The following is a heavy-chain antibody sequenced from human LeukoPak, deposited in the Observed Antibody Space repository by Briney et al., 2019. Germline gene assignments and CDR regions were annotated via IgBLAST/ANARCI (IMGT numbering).Heavy chain of an antibody. D-gene: IGHD3-3*01. CDR1: GFTFSTYD. Sequence: GGSLRFSSAASGFTFSTYDMTRLRQAPGKGLEWVSTVSGSGGNTYYADSVKGRFSISRDSSKNTLFLQMISLKAEDTGVYYCAKTVDCWSGNYVRYSDYWGQGTLVTVSS. V-gene: IGHV3-23*01. CDR3: AKTVDCWSGNYVRYSDY. CDR2: VSGSGGNT. J-gene: IGHJ4*02.